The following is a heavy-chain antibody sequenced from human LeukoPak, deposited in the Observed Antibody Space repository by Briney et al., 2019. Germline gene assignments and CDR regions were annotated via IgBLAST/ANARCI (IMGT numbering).Heavy chain of an antibody. CDR3: ARDLSSIDLSSSWPYYYYGMDV. J-gene: IGHJ6*02. Sequence: NTGGSLRLSCAASGFTFSSYSMNWVRQAPGKGLEWVSSISSSSSYIYYAASVKGRFTISRDNAKNSLYLQMNSLRAEDTAVYYCARDLSSIDLSSSWPYYYYGMDVWGQGTTVTVSS. CDR2: ISSSSSYI. D-gene: IGHD6-13*01. CDR1: GFTFSSYS. V-gene: IGHV3-21*01.